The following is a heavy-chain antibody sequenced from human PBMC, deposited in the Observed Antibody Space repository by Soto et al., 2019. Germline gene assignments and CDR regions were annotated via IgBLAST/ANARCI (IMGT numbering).Heavy chain of an antibody. CDR2: ISSSSSYI. J-gene: IGHJ3*02. D-gene: IGHD6-6*01. V-gene: IGHV3-21*01. CDR1: GFTFSSYS. CDR3: ASHPPKYSSSFFDI. Sequence: GGSLRLSCAASGFTFSSYSMNWVRQAPGKGLEWVSSISSSSSYIYYADSVKGRFTISRDNAKNSLYLQMNSLRAEDTAVYYCASHPPKYSSSFFDIWGQGTMVTVSS.